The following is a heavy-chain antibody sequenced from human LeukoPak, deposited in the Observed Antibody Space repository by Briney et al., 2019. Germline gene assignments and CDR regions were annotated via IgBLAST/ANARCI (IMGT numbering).Heavy chain of an antibody. CDR1: GGSISSYY. CDR2: IYYSGST. J-gene: IGHJ5*02. V-gene: IGHV4-59*01. D-gene: IGHD1-26*01. Sequence: PSETLSLTCTVSGGSISSYYWSWIRQPPGKGLEWIGYIYYSGSTNYNPSLKSRVTISVDTSKNQFSLKLSSVTAADTAVYYCARSRAFKSGAFDPWGQGSLVTVSS. CDR3: ARSRAFKSGAFDP.